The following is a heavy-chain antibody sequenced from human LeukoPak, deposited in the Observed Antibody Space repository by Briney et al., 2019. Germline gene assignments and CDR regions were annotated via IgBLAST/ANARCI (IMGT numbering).Heavy chain of an antibody. CDR3: GRQHRAEV. CDR2: IRSKDYGGTI. V-gene: IGHV3-49*03. Sequence: PGGSLRLSCTASGFTFGGYAMIWFRQPAGKGLEWVGFIRSKDYGGTIEYAASVKGRLTISRDDSKSIAYLQMNSLKTEDTAVYYCGRQHRAEVWGKGTTVTVSS. CDR1: GFTFGGYA. J-gene: IGHJ6*04.